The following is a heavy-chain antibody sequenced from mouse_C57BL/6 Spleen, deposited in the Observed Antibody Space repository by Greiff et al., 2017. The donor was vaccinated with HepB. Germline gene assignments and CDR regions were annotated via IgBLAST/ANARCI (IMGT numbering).Heavy chain of an antibody. D-gene: IGHD2-4*01. CDR3: ARWGLRPLFDY. V-gene: IGHV1-42*01. CDR2: INPSTGGT. CDR1: GYSFTGYY. Sequence: VQLQQSGPELVKPGASVKISCKASGYSFTGYYMNWVKQSPEKSLEWIGEINPSTGGTTYNQKFKAKATLTVDKSSSTAYMQLKSLTSEDSAVYYCARWGLRPLFDYWGQGTTLTVSS. J-gene: IGHJ2*01.